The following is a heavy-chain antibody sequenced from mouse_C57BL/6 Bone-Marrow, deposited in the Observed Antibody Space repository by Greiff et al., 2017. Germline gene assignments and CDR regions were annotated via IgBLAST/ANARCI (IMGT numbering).Heavy chain of an antibody. Sequence: EVKLQESGPGLVKPSQSLSLTCSVTGYSITSGYYWNWIRQFPGNKLEWMGYISYDGSNNYNPSLKNRISITRDTSKNQFFLKLNSVTTEDTATXYCASKDAMDYWGQGTSVTVSS. CDR2: ISYDGSN. CDR1: GYSITSGYY. D-gene: IGHD1-3*01. V-gene: IGHV3-6*01. J-gene: IGHJ4*01. CDR3: ASKDAMDY.